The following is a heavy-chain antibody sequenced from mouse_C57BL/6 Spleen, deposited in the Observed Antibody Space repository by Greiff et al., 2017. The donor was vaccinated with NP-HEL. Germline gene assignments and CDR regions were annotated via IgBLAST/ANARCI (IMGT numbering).Heavy chain of an antibody. D-gene: IGHD1-1*01. J-gene: IGHJ2*01. V-gene: IGHV5-16*01. Sequence: EVNVVESEGGLVQPGSSMKLSCTASGFTFSDYYMAWVRQVPEKGLEWVANINYDGSSTYYLDSLKSRFIISRDNAKNILFLQMSSLKSEDTATYYCAREANYYGSSSFDYWGQGTTLTVSS. CDR1: GFTFSDYY. CDR2: INYDGSST. CDR3: AREANYYGSSSFDY.